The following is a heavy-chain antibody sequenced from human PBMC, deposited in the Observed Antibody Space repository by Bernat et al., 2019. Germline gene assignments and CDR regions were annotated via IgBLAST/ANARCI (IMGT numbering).Heavy chain of an antibody. CDR1: GFTVSSNY. Sequence: EVQLVESGGGLIQPGGSLRLSCAASGFTVSSNYMSWVRQAPGKGLEWVSVIYSGGSTYYADSVKGRFTISRDNSKNTLYLHMNSLRAEDTAVYYCARARKQLPGGGFWFDPWGQGTLVTVSS. J-gene: IGHJ5*02. CDR2: IYSGGST. V-gene: IGHV3-53*01. CDR3: ARARKQLPGGGFWFDP. D-gene: IGHD3-16*01.